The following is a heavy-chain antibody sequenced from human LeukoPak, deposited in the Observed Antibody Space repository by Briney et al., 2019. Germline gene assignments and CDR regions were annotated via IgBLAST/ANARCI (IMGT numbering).Heavy chain of an antibody. CDR3: ARDLRSGGVTYGQDS. J-gene: IGHJ4*02. D-gene: IGHD5-18*01. CDR2: IVPKSGAT. Sequence: ASVKVSCKASGYTFSDYFTHWVRQAPGQGLEWMGWIVPKSGATNYAQRLRDRVTVTSDTSTAYMDLSRLTSDDTAVYYCARDLRSGGVTYGQDSWGQGTLVTVSS. V-gene: IGHV1-2*02. CDR1: GYTFSDYF.